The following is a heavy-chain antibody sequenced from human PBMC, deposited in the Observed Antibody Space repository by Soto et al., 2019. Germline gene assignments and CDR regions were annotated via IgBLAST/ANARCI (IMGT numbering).Heavy chain of an antibody. CDR1: GFTFSSYV. CDR2: ISYDGSYK. V-gene: IGHV3-30*18. CDR3: AKDAEGSCSSTRCSTYHRLDV. J-gene: IGHJ6*02. Sequence: QVHLVESGGGVVQPGRSLRLSCAASGFTFSSYVMHWVRQAPGKGLEWVAVISYDGSYKYYADSVKGRFTISRDNSKHTRYLQMSSLRVEDTAVYNCAKDAEGSCSSTRCSTYHRLDVWGQGTTVPVS. D-gene: IGHD2-2*01.